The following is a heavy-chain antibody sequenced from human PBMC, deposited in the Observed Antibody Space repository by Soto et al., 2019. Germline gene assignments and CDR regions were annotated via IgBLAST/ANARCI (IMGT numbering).Heavy chain of an antibody. V-gene: IGHV1-18*01. J-gene: IGHJ4*02. CDR2: ISAHNGNT. D-gene: IGHD1-1*01. CDR1: GYTFTSYG. CDR3: ARGRYGDY. Sequence: QVHLVQSGAEVKKPGASVKVSCKCSGYTFTSYGITWVRQAPGQGLEWMGWISAHNGNTNYAQKLQGRVTVTRDTSTSTAYMELRSLXXXXXAVYYCARGRYGDYWGQGALVTVSS.